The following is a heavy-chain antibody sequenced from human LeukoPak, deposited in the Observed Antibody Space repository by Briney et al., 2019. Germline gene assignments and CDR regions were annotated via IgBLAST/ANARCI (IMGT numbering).Heavy chain of an antibody. J-gene: IGHJ5*01. CDR1: GDSTSNFY. V-gene: IGHV4-59*03. D-gene: IGHD2-8*01. CDR2: IHYSGSG. CDR3: ALAPNSNWFDF. Sequence: SETLSLTCTVSGDSTSNFYWTWIRQSPGKGLEWIGNIHYSGSGVYNPSLKSRVTISIDTSRRQFFLKLNSVTAADTAVYFCALAPNSNWFDFWGPGTLVTVSS.